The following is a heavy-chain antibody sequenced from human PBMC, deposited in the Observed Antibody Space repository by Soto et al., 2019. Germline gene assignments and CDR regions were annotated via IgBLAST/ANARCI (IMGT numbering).Heavy chain of an antibody. Sequence: SETLSLTCAVYGGSFSGYYWSWIRQPPGKGLEWIGEINHSGSTNYNPSLKSRVTISVDTSKNQFSLKLSSVTAADTAVYYCAQSGEYYDFWSGPIKGAFDIWGQGTMVT. CDR2: INHSGST. D-gene: IGHD3-3*01. CDR3: AQSGEYYDFWSGPIKGAFDI. V-gene: IGHV4-34*01. J-gene: IGHJ3*02. CDR1: GGSFSGYY.